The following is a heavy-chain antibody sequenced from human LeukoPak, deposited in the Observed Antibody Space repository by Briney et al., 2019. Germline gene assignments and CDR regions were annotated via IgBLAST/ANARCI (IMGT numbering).Heavy chain of an antibody. CDR1: GYSISSGYY. CDR3: ARVRLQPGTRLLIPNYFDY. V-gene: IGHV4-38-2*02. CDR2: IYHSGNT. Sequence: SETLSLTCTVSGYSISSGYYWGWIRQPPGKGLEWIGTIYHSGNTYYNPSLKSRVTISLGTSKNQFSLKLSSVTAADTAIYYCARVRLQPGTRLLIPNYFDYWGRGTLVTVSS. D-gene: IGHD4-11*01. J-gene: IGHJ4*02.